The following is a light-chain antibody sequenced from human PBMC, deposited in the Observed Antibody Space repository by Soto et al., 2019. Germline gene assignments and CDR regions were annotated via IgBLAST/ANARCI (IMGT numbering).Light chain of an antibody. V-gene: IGLV7-46*01. CDR1: TGAVTSDHY. Sequence: AVVTQEPSLTVSPGGTVTPTCGSSTGAVTSDHYPYWLQQKPGQAPRTLIYDTKNKHSWTPARFSGSLLGGKAALTLAGAQPEDEADYYCLLSYTGASYVFGTGTKAPS. CDR2: DTK. J-gene: IGLJ1*01. CDR3: LLSYTGASYV.